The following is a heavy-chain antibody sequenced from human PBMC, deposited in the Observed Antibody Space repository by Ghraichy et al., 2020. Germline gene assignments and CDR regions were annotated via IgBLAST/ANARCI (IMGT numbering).Heavy chain of an antibody. D-gene: IGHD4-11*01. V-gene: IGHV4-59*08. J-gene: IGHJ4*02. CDR1: GGSIRYYY. CDR2: IDSSGTT. Sequence: SETLSLTCTVSGGSIRYYYWSWIRQSPGKGLEWIGYIDSSGTTNYNPSLSSRLTTSIDTSKKQFSLKLNSETTADTAVYFCGKLGDSGNYVDHWGQGALVTVSS. CDR3: GKLGDSGNYVDH.